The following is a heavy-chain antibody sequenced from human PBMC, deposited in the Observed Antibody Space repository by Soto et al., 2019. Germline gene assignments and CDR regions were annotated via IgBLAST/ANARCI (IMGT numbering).Heavy chain of an antibody. CDR3: VRDVEGGYGYGPFGN. V-gene: IGHV3-7*03. CDR2: IKQDGSEK. Sequence: GGSLRLSCAASGFSFDSYWMSWVRQAPGKGLEWVANIKQDGSEKYYVDSVKGRFTISRDNAKNSVFLQMSSLRDDDTAVYYCVRDVEGGYGYGPFGNWGQGTLVTVSS. D-gene: IGHD5-18*01. J-gene: IGHJ4*02. CDR1: GFSFDSYW.